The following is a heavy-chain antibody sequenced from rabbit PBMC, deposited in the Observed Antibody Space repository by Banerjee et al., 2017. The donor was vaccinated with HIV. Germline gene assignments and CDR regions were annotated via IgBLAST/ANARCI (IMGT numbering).Heavy chain of an antibody. Sequence: QEQLKESGGGLVQPGGSLKLSCKASGFDFSGYGVNWVRQAPGKGLEWIGCIGTGSGSTYYASWAKGRFTISKSSSTTVTLQVTSLTAADTAMYFCARGGYAGSSDYTYDAFNPWGPGTLVTVS. CDR3: ARGGYAGSSDYTYDAFNP. CDR1: GFDFSGYG. V-gene: IGHV1S45*01. CDR2: IGTGSGST. J-gene: IGHJ2*01. D-gene: IGHD8-1*01.